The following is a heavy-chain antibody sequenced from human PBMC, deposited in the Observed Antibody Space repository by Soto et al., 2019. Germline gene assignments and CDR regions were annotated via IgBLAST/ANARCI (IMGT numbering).Heavy chain of an antibody. Sequence: PGGSLRLSCAASGFTFSSYAMHWVRQAPGKGLEWVAVISYDGSNKYYADSVKGRFTISRDNSKNTLYLQMNSLRAEDTAVYYCARDLEGRTVTTLIWGQGTLVTSPQ. CDR1: GFTFSSYA. D-gene: IGHD4-4*01. J-gene: IGHJ4*02. CDR2: ISYDGSNK. CDR3: ARDLEGRTVTTLI. V-gene: IGHV3-30-3*01.